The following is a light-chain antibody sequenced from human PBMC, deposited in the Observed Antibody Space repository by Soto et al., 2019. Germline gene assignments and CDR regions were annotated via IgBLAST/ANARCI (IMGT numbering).Light chain of an antibody. CDR1: TSDFVNYNY. CDR2: EVS. Sequence: QSVLTQPASLSGSPGQSVTISCSGTTSDFVNYNYVSWYQHHPGKAPQLILYEVSNRPSGVSSRFSGSKSGNTASLTISGLQAEDEAYYYCSSYTVSTDVAFGGGTKLTVL. V-gene: IGLV2-14*01. CDR3: SSYTVSTDVA. J-gene: IGLJ2*01.